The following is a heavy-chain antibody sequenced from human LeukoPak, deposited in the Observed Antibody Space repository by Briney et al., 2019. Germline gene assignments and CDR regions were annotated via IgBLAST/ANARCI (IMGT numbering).Heavy chain of an antibody. CDR3: ALGGMVRGVDGMDV. Sequence: GASVKVSCKASGGTFSSYAISWVRQAPGQGLEWMGRIIPILGIANYAQKFQGRVTITADKSTSTAYMELSSLRSEDTAVYYCALGGMVRGVDGMDVWGQGTMVTVSS. V-gene: IGHV1-69*04. CDR1: GGTFSSYA. CDR2: IIPILGIA. J-gene: IGHJ6*02. D-gene: IGHD3-10*01.